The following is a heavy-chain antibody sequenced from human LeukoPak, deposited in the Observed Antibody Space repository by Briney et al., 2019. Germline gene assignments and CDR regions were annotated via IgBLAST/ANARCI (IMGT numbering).Heavy chain of an antibody. CDR3: AKVGPLVIQTAHFDS. CDR1: GFTLSNYG. J-gene: IGHJ4*02. D-gene: IGHD2-2*01. CDR2: ISYNENTE. V-gene: IGHV3-30*18. Sequence: PGGSLRLSCAASGFTLSNYGMHWVRQAPGKGLEWVAVISYNENTENYADSVKGRFTISRDNPKNKLYLQLNSLRPEDTAVYYCAKVGPLVIQTAHFDSWGQGTLVTVSS.